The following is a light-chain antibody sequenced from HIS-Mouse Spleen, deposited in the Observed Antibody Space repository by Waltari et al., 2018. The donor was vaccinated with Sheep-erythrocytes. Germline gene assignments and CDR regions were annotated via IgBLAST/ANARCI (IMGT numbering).Light chain of an antibody. CDR1: QGIRSY. Sequence: AIWMTQSPSLLSASTGDRVTISCRMSQGIRSYLAWYQQKPGKAPELLIYAVSTLQSGVPSRFGGSGSGTDFTRTISCLQSEDFATDYCQQYYSFPYTVGQGTKLEIK. CDR3: QQYYSFPYT. V-gene: IGKV1D-8*02. CDR2: AVS. J-gene: IGKJ2*01.